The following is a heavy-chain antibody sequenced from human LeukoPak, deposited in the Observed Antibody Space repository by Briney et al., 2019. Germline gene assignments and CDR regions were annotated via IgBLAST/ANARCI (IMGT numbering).Heavy chain of an antibody. CDR3: AKANWQWLPPR. CDR2: IYSGGST. Sequence: GGSLRLSCAASGFTVSSNYMSWVRQAPGKGLEWVSVIYSGGSTYYADSVKGRFTISRDNSKNTLYLQMNSLRAEDTAVYYCAKANWQWLPPRWGQGTLVTVSS. V-gene: IGHV3-53*01. D-gene: IGHD6-19*01. CDR1: GFTVSSNY. J-gene: IGHJ4*02.